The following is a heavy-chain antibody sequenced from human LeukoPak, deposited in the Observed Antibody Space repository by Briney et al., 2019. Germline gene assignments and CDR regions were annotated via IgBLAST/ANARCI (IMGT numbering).Heavy chain of an antibody. CDR3: ARGRVGAPDVFDI. J-gene: IGHJ3*02. Sequence: AGGSLRLSCAVFGVTVRSNYMSWVRKAPGKGMEWVSVLYGGGTTYYADSVKGRFTISRDNSKNTLFLQMNSLRAEDTAVYYCARGRVGAPDVFDIWGQGTMVTVSS. V-gene: IGHV3-53*01. CDR2: LYGGGTT. CDR1: GVTVRSNY. D-gene: IGHD1-26*01.